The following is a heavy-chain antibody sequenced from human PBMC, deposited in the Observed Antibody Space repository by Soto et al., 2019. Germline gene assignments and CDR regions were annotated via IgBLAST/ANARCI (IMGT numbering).Heavy chain of an antibody. CDR1: GYTFTSYG. CDR2: INPSGGST. J-gene: IGHJ4*02. D-gene: IGHD3-16*01. V-gene: IGHV1-46*01. CDR3: ARSTQRGNSVNFDY. Sequence: GASVKVSWQASGYTFTSYGISWVRQAPGPGAEGVGIINPSGGSTSYAQKFQGRVTMTRDTSTSTVYMELSSLRSEDTAVYYCARSTQRGNSVNFDYWGQGTLVTVAS.